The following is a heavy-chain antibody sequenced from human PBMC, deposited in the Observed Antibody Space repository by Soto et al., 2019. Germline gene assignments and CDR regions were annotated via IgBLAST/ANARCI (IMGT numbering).Heavy chain of an antibody. CDR1: GYTFTSYY. CDR2: INPSGGST. CDR3: ARVRRITGSRGNWFDP. V-gene: IGHV1-46*03. D-gene: IGHD1-20*01. J-gene: IGHJ5*02. Sequence: QVQLVQSGAEVKKPGASVKVSCKASGYTFTSYYMHWVRQAPGQGLEWMGIINPSGGSTSYAQKFQGRVTMTRDTSTSTVYMELSSLRSEDTAVYYCARVRRITGSRGNWFDPLGQGTLVTVSS.